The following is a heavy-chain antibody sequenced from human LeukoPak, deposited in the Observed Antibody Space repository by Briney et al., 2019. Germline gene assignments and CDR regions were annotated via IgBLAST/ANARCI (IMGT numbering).Heavy chain of an antibody. D-gene: IGHD3-22*01. V-gene: IGHV3-23*01. CDR3: AKDRSYYDSSGYYHEGFDY. CDR1: GFTFSSYA. CDR2: ISGSGGST. J-gene: IGHJ4*02. Sequence: GGSLRLSCAASGFTFSSYAMSWVRQAPGKGLEWVSAISGSGGSTYYADSVKGRFTISRGNSKNTLYLQMNSLRAEDTAVYYCAKDRSYYDSSGYYHEGFDYWGQGTLVTVSS.